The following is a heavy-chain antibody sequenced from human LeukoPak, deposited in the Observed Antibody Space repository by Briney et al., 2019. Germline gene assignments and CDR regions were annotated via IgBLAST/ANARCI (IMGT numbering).Heavy chain of an antibody. CDR1: GFTFSSYA. CDR3: AREHN. Sequence: PGRSLRLSCAASGFTFSSYAMHWVRQAPGKGLEWVAVISYDGSSKYYADSVKGRFTISRDNSKNTLYLQMNSLRAEDTAVYYCAREHNWGQGTLVTVSS. J-gene: IGHJ4*02. V-gene: IGHV3-30-3*01. CDR2: ISYDGSSK.